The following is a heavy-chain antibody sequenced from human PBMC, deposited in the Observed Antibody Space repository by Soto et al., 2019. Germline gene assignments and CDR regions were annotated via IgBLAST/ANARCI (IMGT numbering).Heavy chain of an antibody. CDR3: ARDWRSNRWYYFDS. D-gene: IGHD2-2*01. Sequence: EVLLVESGGGVVQPGGSLRLSCAASGFTLNNYWMHWVRQAPGKGLEWVSRLNIDGRSTTYEDSVKGRFSISRDDAKNTLFLQMNSLSAEDTAVYYCARDWRSNRWYYFDSWGQGTLVTVSS. CDR1: GFTLNNYW. CDR2: LNIDGRST. J-gene: IGHJ5*01. V-gene: IGHV3-74*01.